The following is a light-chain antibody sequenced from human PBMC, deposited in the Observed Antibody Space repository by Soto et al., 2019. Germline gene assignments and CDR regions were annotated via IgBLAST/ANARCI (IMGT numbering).Light chain of an antibody. V-gene: IGKV1-5*01. CDR2: DGS. J-gene: IGKJ2*01. Sequence: DIQMTQSPSTLSASVGDRVTITCRASQSISSWLAWYQQKPGKAPKLLIYDGSSLESGVPSRFSGSGSGTECTLTISSLQPDDFATYYCQQYNSYSYTFGQGTKLYIK. CDR1: QSISSW. CDR3: QQYNSYSYT.